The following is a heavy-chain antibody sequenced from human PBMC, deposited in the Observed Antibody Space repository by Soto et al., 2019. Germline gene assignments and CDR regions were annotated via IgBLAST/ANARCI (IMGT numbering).Heavy chain of an antibody. D-gene: IGHD1-1*01. CDR1: GFTFGSYW. V-gene: IGHV3-74*01. CDR2: INGDGSAT. J-gene: IGHJ4*02. Sequence: GGSLRLSCAASGFTFGSYWMHWVRQAPGKGLVWVSVINGDGSATIYADSVKGRFTISRDNAKNTLYLQMNTLGAEDTAVYYCARDPDNETPIDYWGQGTLVTVSS. CDR3: ARDPDNETPIDY.